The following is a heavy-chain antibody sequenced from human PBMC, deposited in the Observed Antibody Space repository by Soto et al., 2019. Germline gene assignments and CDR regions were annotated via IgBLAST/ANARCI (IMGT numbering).Heavy chain of an antibody. CDR3: AKARRQQLVPFDY. J-gene: IGHJ4*02. CDR1: GFTFSSYA. V-gene: IGHV3-23*01. Sequence: EVQLLESGGGLVQPGGSLRLSCAASGFTFSSYAMSWVRQAPGKGLEWVSAISGSGGSTYYADSVKCRFTISRDNSKNTLYLQMNSLRAEDTAVYYCAKARRQQLVPFDYWGQGTLVTVSS. D-gene: IGHD6-13*01. CDR2: ISGSGGST.